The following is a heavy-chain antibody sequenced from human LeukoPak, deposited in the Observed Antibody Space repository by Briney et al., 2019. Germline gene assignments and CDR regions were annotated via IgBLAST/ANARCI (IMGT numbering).Heavy chain of an antibody. CDR2: INPNSGGT. Sequence: GASVKVSCKASGYTLTGYYMHWVRQAPGQGLEWMGWINPNSGGTNYAQKFQGRVTMTRDTSISTAYMELSRLRSDDTAVYYCARVIGAEYPRFDYWGQGTLVTVSS. J-gene: IGHJ4*02. CDR1: GYTLTGYY. V-gene: IGHV1-2*02. CDR3: ARVIGAEYPRFDY. D-gene: IGHD2/OR15-2a*01.